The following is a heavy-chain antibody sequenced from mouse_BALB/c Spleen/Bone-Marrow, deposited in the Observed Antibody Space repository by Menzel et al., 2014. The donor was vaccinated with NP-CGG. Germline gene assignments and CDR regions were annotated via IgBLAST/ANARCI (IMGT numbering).Heavy chain of an antibody. CDR2: ISSGSSTI. V-gene: IGHV5-17*02. Sequence: VQLQQSGGGLVQPGGSRKLSCAASGFTFSSLGMHWVRQAPEKGLEWVAYISSGSSTIYYADTVKGRFTIPRDKPKKTLFRQMTSLRSEDTAMYYCARSRIQELDFANWGQGTLVTVSA. CDR3: ARSRIQELDFAN. J-gene: IGHJ3*01. CDR1: GFTFSSLG.